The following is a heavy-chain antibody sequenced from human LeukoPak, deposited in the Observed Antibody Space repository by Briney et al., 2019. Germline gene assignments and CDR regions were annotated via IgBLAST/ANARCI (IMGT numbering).Heavy chain of an antibody. CDR3: ARGISGWSPGTIFDY. J-gene: IGHJ4*02. CDR1: GLAFRSYA. Sequence: PGGSLRLSCAASGLAFRSYAMSWVRQAPGKGLEWVSSISSSSSYIYYADSVKGRFTISRDNAKNSLYLQMNSLRAEDTAVYYCARGISGWSPGTIFDYWGQGTLVTVSS. D-gene: IGHD6-19*01. CDR2: ISSSSSYI. V-gene: IGHV3-21*01.